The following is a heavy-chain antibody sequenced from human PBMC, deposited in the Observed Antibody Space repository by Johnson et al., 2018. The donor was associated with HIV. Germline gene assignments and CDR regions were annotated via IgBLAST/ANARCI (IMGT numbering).Heavy chain of an antibody. CDR2: ISYDGSNK. CDR1: GFTFRSYA. D-gene: IGHD3-16*02. V-gene: IGHV3-30*04. Sequence: QVQLVESGGGVVQPGRSLRLSCAASGFTFRSYAMHWVRQAPGKGLEWVAVISYDGSNKYYADSVKGRFTISRDNSKNTLYLQMNSLRAEDTALYYCARDGGEAIDAFDIWGQGTMVTVSS. J-gene: IGHJ3*02. CDR3: ARDGGEAIDAFDI.